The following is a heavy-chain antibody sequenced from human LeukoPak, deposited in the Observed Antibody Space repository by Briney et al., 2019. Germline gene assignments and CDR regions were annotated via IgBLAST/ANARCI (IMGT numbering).Heavy chain of an antibody. J-gene: IGHJ5*02. D-gene: IGHD6-13*01. CDR1: GGSISSYY. CDR3: ARTAGP. Sequence: SETLSLTCTVSGGSISSYYWSWIRQPPGKGLEWIGYIYYSGSTNHNPSLKSRVTISVDTSKNQFSLKLSSVTAADTAVYYCARTAGPWGQGTLVTVSS. CDR2: IYYSGST. V-gene: IGHV4-59*08.